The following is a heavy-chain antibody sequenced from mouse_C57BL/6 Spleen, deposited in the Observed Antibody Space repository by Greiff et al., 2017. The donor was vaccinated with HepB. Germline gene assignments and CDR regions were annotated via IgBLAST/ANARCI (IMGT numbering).Heavy chain of an antibody. Sequence: QVQLQQPGAELVKPGASVKLSCKASGYTFTSYWMQWVKQRPGQGLEWIGEIDPSDSYTNYNQKFKGKATLTVDTSSSTAYLQLSSLTSEDSAVYYCAGDNPYYAMDCWGHGTSVTVSS. CDR2: IDPSDSYT. CDR1: GYTFTSYW. J-gene: IGHJ4*01. CDR3: AGDNPYYAMDC. V-gene: IGHV1-50*01. D-gene: IGHD1-3*01.